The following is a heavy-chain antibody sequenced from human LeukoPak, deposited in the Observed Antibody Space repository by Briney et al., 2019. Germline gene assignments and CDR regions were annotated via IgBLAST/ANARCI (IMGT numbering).Heavy chain of an antibody. Sequence: SETLSPTCTVSGGSIGSYYWSWIRQPAGKGLEWIGYIYHSGSTYYNPSLKSRVTISVDRSKNQFSLKLSSVTAADTAVYYCASIPGYCSGGSCYLRPPYYFDYWGQGTLVTVSS. CDR1: GGSIGSYY. J-gene: IGHJ4*02. V-gene: IGHV4-59*06. CDR3: ASIPGYCSGGSCYLRPPYYFDY. D-gene: IGHD2-15*01. CDR2: IYHSGST.